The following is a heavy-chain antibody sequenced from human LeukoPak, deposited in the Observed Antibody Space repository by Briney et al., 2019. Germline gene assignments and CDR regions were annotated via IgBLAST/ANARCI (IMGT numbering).Heavy chain of an antibody. CDR3: ARGGHSYGTFDS. J-gene: IGHJ4*02. CDR1: GASMSDNY. Sequence: PSETLSLTCNVSGASMSDNYWSWIRQPAGRGLEWLGRISPRGNTYYNPSLSSRVTISLHTSANQFSLKLRSVTAADTAGYYCARGGHSYGTFDSWGRGALVTVSS. V-gene: IGHV4-4*07. CDR2: ISPRGNT. D-gene: IGHD1-7*01.